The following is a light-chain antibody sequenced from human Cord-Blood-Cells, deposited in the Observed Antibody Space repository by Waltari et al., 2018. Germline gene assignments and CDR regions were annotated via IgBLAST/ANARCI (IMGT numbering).Light chain of an antibody. J-gene: IGLJ1*01. CDR1: SRDVGGYNY. Sequence: QSALTQPPSASGSPGQSVTLSSTGTSRDVGGYNYVSLYQQHPGKAPKLMIYEVSKRPSGVPDRFSGSKSGNTASLTVSGLQAEDEADYYCSSYAGSISYVFGTGTKVTVL. CDR2: EVS. V-gene: IGLV2-8*01. CDR3: SSYAGSISYV.